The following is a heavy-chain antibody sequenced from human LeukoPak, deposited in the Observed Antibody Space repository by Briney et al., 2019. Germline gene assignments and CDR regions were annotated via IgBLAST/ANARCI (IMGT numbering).Heavy chain of an antibody. CDR1: GYSISSGYY. CDR2: IYHSGST. J-gene: IGHJ3*02. Sequence: SETLSLTCTVSGYSISSGYYWGWIRQPPRKGLEWIGIIYHSGSTYYNPSLKSRVTISVDTSKNQFSLKLSSVTAADTAVYYCARERGGVQYCSGGSCFFDIWGQGTMVTVSS. V-gene: IGHV4-38-2*02. CDR3: ARERGGVQYCSGGSCFFDI. D-gene: IGHD2-15*01.